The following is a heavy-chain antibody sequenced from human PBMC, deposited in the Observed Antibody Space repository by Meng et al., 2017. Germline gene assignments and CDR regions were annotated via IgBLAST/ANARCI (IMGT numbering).Heavy chain of an antibody. CDR1: GGSISSYY. CDR2: IYYSGST. D-gene: IGHD2/OR15-2a*01. V-gene: IGHV4-59*01. CDR3: ARDFYTFGLDY. J-gene: IGHJ4*02. Sequence: SETLSLTCTVSGGSISSYYWSWIRQPPGKGLEWSGYIYYSGSTNYNPSLKSRVTISVDTSKNQFSLKLSSVTAADTAVYYCARDFYTFGLDYWGQGTLVTVSS.